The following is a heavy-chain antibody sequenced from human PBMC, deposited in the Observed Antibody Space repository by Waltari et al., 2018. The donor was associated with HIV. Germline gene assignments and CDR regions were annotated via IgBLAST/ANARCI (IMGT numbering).Heavy chain of an antibody. D-gene: IGHD6-19*01. J-gene: IGHJ4*02. Sequence: QIQVVQSGAELKKAGASVKVSCKTSGYTFANYDIHWVRQAAGQGLEWMGWMNPNSGNTGDTQKFQGRVSMTRNTSTTTAYMELSSLTSYDTALYYCTRGLGYSSFPFDHWGQGTQVTVSS. CDR2: MNPNSGNT. CDR1: GYTFANYD. V-gene: IGHV1-8*02. CDR3: TRGLGYSSFPFDH.